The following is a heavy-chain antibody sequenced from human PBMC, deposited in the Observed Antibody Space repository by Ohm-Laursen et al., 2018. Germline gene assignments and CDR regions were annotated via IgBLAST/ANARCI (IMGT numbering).Heavy chain of an antibody. J-gene: IGHJ4*02. CDR2: ISWNSGSI. D-gene: IGHD3-22*01. CDR3: AKGRRGSGYFAAFDY. Sequence: SLRLSCSASGFTFDDYAMHWVRQAPGKGLEWVSGISWNSGSIGYADSVKGRFTISRDNAKNSLYLQMNSLRAEDTALYYCAKGRRGSGYFAAFDYWGQGTLVTVSS. V-gene: IGHV3-9*01. CDR1: GFTFDDYA.